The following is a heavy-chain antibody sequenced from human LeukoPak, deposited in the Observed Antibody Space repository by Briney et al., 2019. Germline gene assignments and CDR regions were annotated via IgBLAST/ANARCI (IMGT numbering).Heavy chain of an antibody. CDR3: ARDGRALRTDDPWLDY. J-gene: IGHJ4*02. CDR1: GFTVENYS. CDR2: ISWNSATI. V-gene: IGHV3-9*01. Sequence: QSGRSLRLSCAASGFTVENYSIHWVRQGPGKGLEWVSGISWNSATIVYADSVKGRFTISRDNAKKFVFLQMNSLRPEDTALYYCARDGRALRTDDPWLDYWGQGTLVTVSS. D-gene: IGHD1-1*01.